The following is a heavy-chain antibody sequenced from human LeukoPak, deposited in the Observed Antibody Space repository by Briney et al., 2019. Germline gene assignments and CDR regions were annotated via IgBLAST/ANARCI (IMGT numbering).Heavy chain of an antibody. Sequence: PSETLSLTCTVSDDSITSYYWSWIRQPPGKGLEWIGYIYYSGSINYNPSLKSRVTISVDTSKNQFSLKLSSVTAADTAVYYCARGGKEMATIFFDYWGQGTLVTVSS. D-gene: IGHD5-24*01. CDR3: ARGGKEMATIFFDY. CDR2: IYYSGSI. CDR1: DDSITSYY. V-gene: IGHV4-59*01. J-gene: IGHJ4*02.